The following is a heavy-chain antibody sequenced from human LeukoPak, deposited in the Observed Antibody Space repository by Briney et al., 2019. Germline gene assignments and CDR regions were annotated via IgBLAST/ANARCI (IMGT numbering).Heavy chain of an antibody. D-gene: IGHD2-2*02. CDR2: INSDGSST. J-gene: IGHJ4*02. Sequence: PGGSLRLSCAASGFTFSSYWMHWVRQAPGKGLVWVSRINSDGSSTSYADSVKGRLTISRDNAKNTLYLQMNSLRAEDTAVYYCARGGDIVVVPAAILSYWGQGTLVTVSS. CDR3: ARGGDIVVVPAAILSY. V-gene: IGHV3-74*01. CDR1: GFTFSSYW.